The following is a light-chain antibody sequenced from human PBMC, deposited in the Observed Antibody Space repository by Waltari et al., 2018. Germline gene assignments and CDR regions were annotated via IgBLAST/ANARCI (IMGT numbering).Light chain of an antibody. V-gene: IGLV1-44*01. CDR2: SNN. CDR3: SAWDDSLNGHVI. Sequence: QSLLTQPPSASGTPGQTVTISCSGSWSNIGTNVVSWYQKLPGTAPKLLIHSNNQRPSGVPDRFSCSKSGTSASLAISGLQSADEADYYCSAWDDSLNGHVIFGGGTKLTVL. CDR1: WSNIGTNV. J-gene: IGLJ2*01.